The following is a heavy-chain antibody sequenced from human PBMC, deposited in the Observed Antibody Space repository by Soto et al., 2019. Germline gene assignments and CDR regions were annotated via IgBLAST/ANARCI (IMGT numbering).Heavy chain of an antibody. CDR2: IYWDEDK. CDR3: APRPRGYASYFAY. D-gene: IGHD5-12*01. J-gene: IGHJ4*02. V-gene: IGHV2-5*02. Sequence: QITLKESGPTLVKPTQTLTLTCTFSGFSLRTRGVAVGWFRQPPGKALEWLALIYWDEDKWYSPSLKSRPTIANDTSKNQVVLTMTNVDPVDTATYYCAPRPRGYASYFAYWGQGILVTVSS. CDR1: GFSLRTRGVA.